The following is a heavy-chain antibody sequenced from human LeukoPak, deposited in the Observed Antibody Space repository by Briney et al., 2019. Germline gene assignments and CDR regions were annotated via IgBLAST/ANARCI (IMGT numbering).Heavy chain of an antibody. CDR2: IYYSGST. V-gene: IGHV4-39*01. CDR1: GGSISSSSYY. D-gene: IGHD3-10*01. Sequence: SGTLSLTCTVSGGSISSSSYYWGWIRQPPGKGLEWIGSIYYSGSTYYNPSLKSRVTISVGTSKNQFSLKLSSVTAADTAVYYCARTLNYYGSGSYLGFDYWGQGTLVTVSS. J-gene: IGHJ4*02. CDR3: ARTLNYYGSGSYLGFDY.